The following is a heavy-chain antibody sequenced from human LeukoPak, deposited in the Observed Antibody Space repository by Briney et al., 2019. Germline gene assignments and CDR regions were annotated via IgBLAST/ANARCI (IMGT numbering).Heavy chain of an antibody. CDR1: GGSISSYY. Sequence: PSETLSLTCTVSGGSISSYYWSWIRQPAGKGLEWIGRIYTSGSTNYNPSLKSRVTMSVDTSKNQFSLKLSSVTAADTAVYYCARGTYYDFWSGYYRGEVYYYGMDVWGQGTTVTVSS. V-gene: IGHV4-4*07. J-gene: IGHJ6*02. CDR3: ARGTYYDFWSGYYRGEVYYYGMDV. D-gene: IGHD3-3*01. CDR2: IYTSGST.